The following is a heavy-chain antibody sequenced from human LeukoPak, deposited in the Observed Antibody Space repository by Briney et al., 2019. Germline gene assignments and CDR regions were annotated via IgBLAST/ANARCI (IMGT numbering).Heavy chain of an antibody. CDR2: IRQDGGEK. D-gene: IGHD6-13*01. V-gene: IGHV3-7*01. J-gene: IGHJ4*01. CDR3: ARDGTAAGLYFDL. CDR1: GFTFSSYW. Sequence: GGSLRLSCAVSGFTFSSYWMNWVRQAPGKGLEWVASIRQDGGEKSYVDSVKGRFTLSRDNTKNTLYLQMSSLRAEDTAVYYCARDGTAAGLYFDLWGQGTLVTVSS.